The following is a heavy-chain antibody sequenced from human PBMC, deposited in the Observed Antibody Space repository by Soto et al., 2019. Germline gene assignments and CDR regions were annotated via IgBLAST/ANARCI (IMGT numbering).Heavy chain of an antibody. Sequence: SETLSLTCPVSGGSICSGGYYWSWIRQHPGKGLEWIGYIYYSGSTYYNPSLKSRVTISVDTSKNQFSLKLSSVTAADTAVYYCARDARGRYFDYWGQGTLVTVSS. V-gene: IGHV4-31*03. CDR3: ARDARGRYFDY. CDR2: IYYSGST. CDR1: GGSICSGGYY. J-gene: IGHJ4*02. D-gene: IGHD3-10*01.